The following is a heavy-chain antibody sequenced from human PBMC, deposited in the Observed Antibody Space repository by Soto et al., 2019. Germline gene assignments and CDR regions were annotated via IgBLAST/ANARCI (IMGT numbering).Heavy chain of an antibody. CDR3: AGGGEVVAARGTYYGMDV. CDR2: IIPIFGTA. V-gene: IGHV1-69*01. CDR1: GGTFSSYA. Sequence: QVQLVQSGAEVKKPGSSVKVSCKASGGTFSSYAISWVRQAPGQGLEWMGGIIPIFGTANYAQKFQGRVTITADESTSTAYMERSSLRSEDTAVYYCAGGGEVVAARGTYYGMDVWGQGTTVTVSS. J-gene: IGHJ6*02. D-gene: IGHD2-15*01.